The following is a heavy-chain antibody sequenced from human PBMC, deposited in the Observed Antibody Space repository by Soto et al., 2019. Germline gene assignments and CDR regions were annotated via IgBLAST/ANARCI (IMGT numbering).Heavy chain of an antibody. CDR2: IYATGTT. D-gene: IGHD1-1*01. CDR1: GASSSGFY. Sequence: QVQLQESGPGLGKPSETLSLTCTVAGASSSGFYWSWIRKSAGKGLEWIGRIYATGTTDYNPSLKSRVMMSVDTSKKQFSLKLRSVTAADTAVYYCVRDGTKTLRDWFDPWGQGISVTVSS. J-gene: IGHJ5*02. V-gene: IGHV4-4*07. CDR3: VRDGTKTLRDWFDP.